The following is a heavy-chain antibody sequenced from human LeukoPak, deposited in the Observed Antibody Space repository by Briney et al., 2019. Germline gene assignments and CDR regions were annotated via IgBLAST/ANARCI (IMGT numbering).Heavy chain of an antibody. CDR1: GFTFSIHA. D-gene: IGHD2-15*01. Sequence: PGGSLRLSCAASGFTFSIHAIHWVRQAPGKGLEWVAVISSDGNTKDYADSLQGRFTIFRDNPKNTVFLQMNSLRPEDTAVYFCARDALGDTFGPDSIGYYMDVWGTGARVTVSS. CDR3: ARDALGDTFGPDSIGYYMDV. J-gene: IGHJ6*03. CDR2: ISSDGNTK. V-gene: IGHV3-30*04.